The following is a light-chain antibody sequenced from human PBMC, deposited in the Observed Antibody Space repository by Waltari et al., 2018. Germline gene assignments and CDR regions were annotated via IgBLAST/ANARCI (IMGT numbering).Light chain of an antibody. J-gene: IGLJ2*01. Sequence: QSVLTQPPSASGTPGQRVTIPCSGGTSNIGGNPVNWYRPLPGKAPELVIYHNKHRPSGGPDRFSGFKSVTSASLAISGLQSEDEADYYCATWDDSLKAVVFGGGTKLAVL. CDR2: HNK. CDR3: ATWDDSLKAVV. CDR1: TSNIGGNP. V-gene: IGLV1-44*01.